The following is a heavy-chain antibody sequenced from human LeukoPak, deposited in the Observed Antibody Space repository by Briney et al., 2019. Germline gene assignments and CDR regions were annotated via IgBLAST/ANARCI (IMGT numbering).Heavy chain of an antibody. D-gene: IGHD5-24*01. CDR1: GFTFSTYW. CDR3: VRQDGTY. CDR2: ISSSGDNI. Sequence: GGSLRLSCAASGFTFSTYWMNWFRQAPGKGLEWVSYISSSGDNIEYADSMKGRFSISRDNAKNSLYLQMNSLRVGDTAVYYCVRQDGTYWGQGTLVTVSS. V-gene: IGHV3-48*04. J-gene: IGHJ4*02.